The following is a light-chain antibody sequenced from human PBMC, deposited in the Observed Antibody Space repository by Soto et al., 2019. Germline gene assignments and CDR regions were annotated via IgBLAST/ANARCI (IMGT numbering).Light chain of an antibody. J-gene: IGKJ1*01. V-gene: IGKV3D-20*02. Sequence: EIVMTQSPATLSVSPGERATLSCRASQSVSSSYFAWYQQKPGQPPRLLIYGASGRATGIPDRFSGSGSGTDFTLTISRLEPEDFAAYYCQQGSSFPWTFGQGTKVDIK. CDR3: QQGSSFPWT. CDR1: QSVSSSY. CDR2: GAS.